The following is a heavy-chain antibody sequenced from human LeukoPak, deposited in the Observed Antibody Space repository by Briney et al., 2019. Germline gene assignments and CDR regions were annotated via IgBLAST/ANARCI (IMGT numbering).Heavy chain of an antibody. V-gene: IGHV1-69*13. CDR1: GGTFSSYA. J-gene: IGHJ4*02. CDR3: ARDTEIWDDSWSRDLYYFDY. D-gene: IGHD3-3*01. Sequence: GASVKVSCKASGGTFSSYAISWVRQAPGQGLEWMGGIIPIFGTANYAQKFQGRVTITADESTSTAYMELSSLRSEDTAVYYCARDTEIWDDSWSRDLYYFDYWGQGTLVTVSS. CDR2: IIPIFGTA.